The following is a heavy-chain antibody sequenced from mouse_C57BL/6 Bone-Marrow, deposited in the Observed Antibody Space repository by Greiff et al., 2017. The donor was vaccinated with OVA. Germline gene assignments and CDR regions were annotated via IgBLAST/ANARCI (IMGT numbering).Heavy chain of an antibody. CDR3: ARIPYGSSYKAMDY. Sequence: QVQLQQPGAELVKPGASVKMSCKASGYTFTSYWITWVKQWPGQGLEWIGDIYPGSGSTNYNEKFKSKATLTVDTSSSTAYMQLSSLTSEDSAVYYGARIPYGSSYKAMDYWGQGTSVTVSS. CDR1: GYTFTSYW. D-gene: IGHD1-1*01. V-gene: IGHV1-55*01. J-gene: IGHJ4*01. CDR2: IYPGSGST.